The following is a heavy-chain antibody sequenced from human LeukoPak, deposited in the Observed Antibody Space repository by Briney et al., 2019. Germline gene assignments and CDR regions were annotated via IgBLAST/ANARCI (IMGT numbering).Heavy chain of an antibody. V-gene: IGHV3-48*01. CDR2: IGSNGSPT. Sequence: GGSLRLSCEASGFTFSSYSMTWVRQAPGKRLEWISYIGSNGSPTHYADSVKGRFTISRDNAKNSLYLQMNSLTVEDTAVYYCAKDQVPHCTTDCYGAIDAWGQGTLVTVSS. D-gene: IGHD2-21*02. CDR3: AKDQVPHCTTDCYGAIDA. CDR1: GFTFSSYS. J-gene: IGHJ3*01.